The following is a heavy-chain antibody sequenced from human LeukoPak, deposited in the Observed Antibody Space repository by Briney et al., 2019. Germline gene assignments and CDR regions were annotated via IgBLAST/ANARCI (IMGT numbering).Heavy chain of an antibody. D-gene: IGHD6-6*01. Sequence: GGSLRLSCAASGFTFSSYAMHWVRQAPGKGLEYVSAISSNGGSTYYANSVKGRFTISRDNSKNTLYLQMGSLRAEDMAVYYCARGPYSSSVLSYAGSFDIWGQGTMVTVSS. J-gene: IGHJ3*02. CDR3: ARGPYSSSVLSYAGSFDI. V-gene: IGHV3-64*01. CDR2: ISSNGGST. CDR1: GFTFSSYA.